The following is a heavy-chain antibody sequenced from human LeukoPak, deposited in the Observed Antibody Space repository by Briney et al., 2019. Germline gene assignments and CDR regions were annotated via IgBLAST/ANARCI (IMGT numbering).Heavy chain of an antibody. D-gene: IGHD1-26*01. CDR3: ARDSLQWELFNWFDP. V-gene: IGHV3-21*01. J-gene: IGHJ5*02. CDR2: ISSSSSYI. Sequence: GGSLRLSCAASGFTFSSYSMNWVRQAPGKGLEWVSSISSSSSYIYYADSVKGRFTISRDNAKNSLYLQMNSLRAEDTAVYYCARDSLQWELFNWFDPWGQGTLVTVSS. CDR1: GFTFSSYS.